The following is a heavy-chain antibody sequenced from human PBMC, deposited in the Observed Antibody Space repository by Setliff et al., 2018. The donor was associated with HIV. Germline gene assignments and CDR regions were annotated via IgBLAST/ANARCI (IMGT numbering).Heavy chain of an antibody. V-gene: IGHV4-39*07. CDR2: ISDSATT. Sequence: PSETLSLTCAVSGGAITNSRHYWVWIRQSPGKGLEWIGTRISDSATTSVNPSLKSRVTISLDTSKRQFSLKLTSVTAADTAVYYCAREGLWNCRGGTCNDGLDIWGQGTKVTVSS. D-gene: IGHD2-15*01. CDR1: GGAITNSRHY. CDR3: AREGLWNCRGGTCNDGLDI. J-gene: IGHJ3*02.